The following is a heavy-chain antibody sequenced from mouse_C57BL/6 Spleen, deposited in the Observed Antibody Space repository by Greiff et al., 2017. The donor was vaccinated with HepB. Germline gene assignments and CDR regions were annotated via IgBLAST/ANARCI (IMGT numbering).Heavy chain of an antibody. CDR3: ARDILYDPWFAY. CDR2: INPNNGGT. D-gene: IGHD2-3*01. J-gene: IGHJ3*01. CDR1: GYTFTDYY. V-gene: IGHV1-26*01. Sequence: EVQLQQSGPELVKPGASVKISCKASGYTFTDYYMNWVKQSHGKSLEWIGDINPNNGGTSYNQKFKGKATLTVDKSSSTAYMELRSLTSEDSAVYYCARDILYDPWFAYWGQGTLVTVSA.